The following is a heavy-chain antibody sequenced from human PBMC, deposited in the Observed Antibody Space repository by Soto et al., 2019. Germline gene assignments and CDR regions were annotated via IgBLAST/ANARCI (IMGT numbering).Heavy chain of an antibody. CDR3: AVHVHRGEVDY. CDR2: IKQDGSEK. Sequence: EVQLVESGGGLVQPGGSLRLYCAASGFTFSSYWMSWIRQAPGKGLEWVANIKQDGSEKHYVDSVKGRFTISRDNAKNSLYLQMNSLRAEDTAVYFCAVHVHRGEVDYWGQGTLVTVSS. CDR1: GFTFSSYW. V-gene: IGHV3-7*01. J-gene: IGHJ4*02. D-gene: IGHD3-16*01.